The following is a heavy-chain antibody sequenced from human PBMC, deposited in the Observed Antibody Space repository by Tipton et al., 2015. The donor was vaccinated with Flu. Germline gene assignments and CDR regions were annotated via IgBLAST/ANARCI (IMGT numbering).Heavy chain of an antibody. J-gene: IGHJ4*02. CDR2: IKEDGSQK. CDR1: GFTFSGYW. D-gene: IGHD2-15*01. V-gene: IGHV3-7*01. Sequence: SLRLSCAASGFTFSGYWMSWVRQAPGKGLEWVAQIKEDGSQKYYVDSVKGRFTISRDNAKNSLYLQMNSLRAEDTAVYYCARDTAATIFDYWGQGTLVPVYS. CDR3: ARDTAATIFDY.